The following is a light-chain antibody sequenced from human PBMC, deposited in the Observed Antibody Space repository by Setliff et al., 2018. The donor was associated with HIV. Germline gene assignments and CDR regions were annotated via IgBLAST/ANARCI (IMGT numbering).Light chain of an antibody. V-gene: IGLV1-44*01. CDR3: ATWDDSLNGYV. Sequence: QSALTQPPSVSGTPGQRVSISCSGSSSNIGRNPVNWYQQLPGTAPKLLIYNNFQGPSGVPDRFSGSKSGTSASLAISGLQSEDEADYYCATWDDSLNGYVFGTGTKGTVL. CDR2: NNF. J-gene: IGLJ1*01. CDR1: SSNIGRNP.